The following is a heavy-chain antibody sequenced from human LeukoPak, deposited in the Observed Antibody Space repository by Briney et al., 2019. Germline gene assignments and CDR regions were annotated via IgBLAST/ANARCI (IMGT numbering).Heavy chain of an antibody. J-gene: IGHJ6*02. D-gene: IGHD3-22*01. Sequence: GSLRLSCAASGFTFSSYSMNWVRQAPGKGLEWVSSISSSSSYIYYADSVKGRFTISRDNAKNSLYLQMNSLRAEDTAVYYCAKYYYDSSGDYYGMDVWGQGTTVTVSS. CDR1: GFTFSSYS. V-gene: IGHV3-21*01. CDR3: AKYYYDSSGDYYGMDV. CDR2: ISSSSSYI.